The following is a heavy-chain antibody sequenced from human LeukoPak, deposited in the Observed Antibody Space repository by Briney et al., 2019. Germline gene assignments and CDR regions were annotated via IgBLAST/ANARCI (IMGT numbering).Heavy chain of an antibody. Sequence: GASVKVPCKASGYTFTGYYMHWVRQAPGQGLEWMGWINPNSGGTNYAQKFQGRVTMTRDTSISTAYMELSRLRSDDTAVYYCARASYDFWSGYYSGLFDYWGQGTLVTVSS. CDR3: ARASYDFWSGYYSGLFDY. CDR2: INPNSGGT. D-gene: IGHD3-3*01. J-gene: IGHJ4*02. V-gene: IGHV1-2*02. CDR1: GYTFTGYY.